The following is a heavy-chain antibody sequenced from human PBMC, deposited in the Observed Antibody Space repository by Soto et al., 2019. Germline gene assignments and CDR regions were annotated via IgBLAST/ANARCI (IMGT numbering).Heavy chain of an antibody. Sequence: SVRIPLTGPVYGGCFRCCYRSWIRQPPGKGLESIGEINHSGSTNYNPSLKSRVTISVDTSKNQFSLKLSSVTAADTAVYYCARGRGIDYWGQGTLVTVSS. CDR3: ARGRGIDY. J-gene: IGHJ4*02. CDR1: GGCFRCCY. V-gene: IGHV4-34*01. CDR2: INHSGST.